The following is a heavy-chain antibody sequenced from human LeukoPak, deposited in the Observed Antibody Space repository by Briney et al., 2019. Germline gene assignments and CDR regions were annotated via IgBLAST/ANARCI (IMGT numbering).Heavy chain of an antibody. CDR3: ARGGRWELPRPYAFDI. J-gene: IGHJ3*02. V-gene: IGHV1-18*01. D-gene: IGHD1-26*01. CDR1: GYTFTSYG. CDR2: ISTYNGHT. Sequence: WASVKVSCKASGYTFTSYGINWLRQAPGQGLEWMGWISTYNGHTNYAQKLQGRVTMTTDTSTSTAYMELRNLRSDDTAVYYCARGGRWELPRPYAFDIWGQGTMVTVSS.